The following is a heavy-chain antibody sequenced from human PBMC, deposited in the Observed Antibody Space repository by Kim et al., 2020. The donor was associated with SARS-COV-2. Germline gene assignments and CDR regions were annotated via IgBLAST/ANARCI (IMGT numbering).Heavy chain of an antibody. Sequence: THYADSGKGRLTISRDNSNNTVFLQMDSLGAEDTAMYYCAKGQSAMGPFDFWGQGALVTVSS. CDR2: T. J-gene: IGHJ4*02. CDR3: AKGQSAMGPFDF. D-gene: IGHD3-16*01. V-gene: IGHV3-23*01.